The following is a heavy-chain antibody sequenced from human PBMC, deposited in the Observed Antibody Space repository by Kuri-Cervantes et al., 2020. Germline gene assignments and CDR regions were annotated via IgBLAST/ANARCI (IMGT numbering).Heavy chain of an antibody. V-gene: IGHV3-11*01. CDR1: GFTFNNNA. CDR2: ISSSGSTI. CDR3: ARDPYYGSGSDHFFDY. J-gene: IGHJ4*02. D-gene: IGHD3-10*01. Sequence: GESLKISCAASGFTFNNNAMSWVRQAPGKGLEWVSYISSSGSTIYYADSVKGRFTISRDNAKNSLYLQMNSLRAEDTAVYYCARDPYYGSGSDHFFDYWGQGTLVTVSS.